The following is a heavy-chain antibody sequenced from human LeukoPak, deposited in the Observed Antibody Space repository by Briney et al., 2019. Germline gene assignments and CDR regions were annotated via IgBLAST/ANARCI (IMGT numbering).Heavy chain of an antibody. Sequence: GGSLRLSCAASGFTFSSYAMHWVRQAPGKGLEWVAVISYDGSNKYYADSVKGRFTISRDNSKNTLYLQMNSLRAEDTAGYYWVREGEMAGNMAPWGRGPLVTVS. J-gene: IGHJ5*02. V-gene: IGHV3-30-3*01. D-gene: IGHD2/OR15-2a*01. CDR2: ISYDGSNK. CDR1: GFTFSSYA. CDR3: VREGEMAGNMAP.